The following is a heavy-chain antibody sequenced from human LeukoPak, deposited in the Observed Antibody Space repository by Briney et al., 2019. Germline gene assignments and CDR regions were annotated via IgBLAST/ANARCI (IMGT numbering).Heavy chain of an antibody. CDR2: IRYDGSNK. CDR1: GFTFSSYG. D-gene: IGHD3-10*01. Sequence: GGSLRLSCAASGFTFSSYGMHWVRQAPGKGLEWVAFIRYDGSNKYYADSVKGRFTISRDNSKNTLYLQMNSLRAEDTAVYYCAKEGAYGSGSYAHFDYWGQGTLVTASS. CDR3: AKEGAYGSGSYAHFDY. V-gene: IGHV3-30*02. J-gene: IGHJ4*02.